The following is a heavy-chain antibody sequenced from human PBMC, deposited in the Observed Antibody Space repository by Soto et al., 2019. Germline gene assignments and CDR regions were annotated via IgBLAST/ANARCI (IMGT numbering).Heavy chain of an antibody. CDR1: GFTFSSYP. D-gene: IGHD1-26*01. J-gene: IGHJ6*02. Sequence: GGSLRLSCAASGFTFSSYPMVWVRQAPGKGLESISSISGSGTSYYADSVKGRFTISRDNSENTLYLQMSSLKAEDTAVYYCAKVITTDISYSYGMDVWGQGTTVTVSS. CDR3: AKVITTDISYSYGMDV. V-gene: IGHV3-23*01. CDR2: ISGSGTS.